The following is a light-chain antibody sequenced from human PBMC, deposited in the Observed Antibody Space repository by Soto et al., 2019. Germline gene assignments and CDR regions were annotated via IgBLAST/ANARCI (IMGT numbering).Light chain of an antibody. CDR2: DVS. V-gene: IGLV2-11*01. Sequence: QPALTQPRSVSGSPGQSVTISCTGTSSDGGGYNYVSWYQQHPGKAPKLMIYDVSKRPSGVPDRFSGSKSGNTASLTISGLQAEDGADYYCCSYAGSDWVCGGGTKFTVL. CDR3: CSYAGSDWV. CDR1: SSDGGGYNY. J-gene: IGLJ3*02.